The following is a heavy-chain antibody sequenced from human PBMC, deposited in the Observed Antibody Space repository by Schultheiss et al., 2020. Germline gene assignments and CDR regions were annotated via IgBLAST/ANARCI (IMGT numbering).Heavy chain of an antibody. V-gene: IGHV3-23*01. CDR2: ISGSGGST. Sequence: GESLKISCAASGFTFSSYWMHWVRQAPGKGLEWVSAISGSGGSTYYADSVKGRFTISRDNSKNTLYLQMNSLRAEDTAVYYCAKDPTVTTIGVWFDPWGQGTLVTVSS. CDR3: AKDPTVTTIGVWFDP. D-gene: IGHD4-17*01. J-gene: IGHJ5*02. CDR1: GFTFSSYW.